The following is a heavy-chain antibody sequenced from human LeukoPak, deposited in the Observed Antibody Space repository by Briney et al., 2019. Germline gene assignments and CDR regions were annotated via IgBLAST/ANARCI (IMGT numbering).Heavy chain of an antibody. V-gene: IGHV1-2*02. CDR3: ARDEGYSSSWYVY. D-gene: IGHD6-13*01. CDR2: INPNSGGT. CDR1: GYTFTGYY. J-gene: IGHJ4*02. Sequence: EASVKVSCKASGYTFTGYYMHWVRQAPGQGLEWMGWINPNSGGTNYAQKLQGRVTMTRDTSISTAYMELSRLRFDDTAVYYCARDEGYSSSWYVYWGQGTLVTVSS.